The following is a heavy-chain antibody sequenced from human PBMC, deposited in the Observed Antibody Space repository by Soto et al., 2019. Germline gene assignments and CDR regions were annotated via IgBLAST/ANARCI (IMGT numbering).Heavy chain of an antibody. CDR2: IYFTGST. D-gene: IGHD2-8*01. V-gene: IGHV4-61*01. J-gene: IGHJ6*02. CDR3: ATESASYSDVLDGVCSFFYNHDMDV. Sequence: SETLSLTCTVSGGSVSSGSYYWSWIRKPPGKGLEWIGYIYFTGSTIYNPSLKSRVTMSVDMSKSEFSLRLTSVTAADTAVYYCATESASYSDVLDGVCSFFYNHDMDVWGQGTTVTVSS. CDR1: GGSVSSGSYY.